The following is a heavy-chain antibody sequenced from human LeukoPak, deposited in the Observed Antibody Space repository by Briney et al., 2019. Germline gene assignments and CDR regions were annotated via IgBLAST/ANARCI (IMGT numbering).Heavy chain of an antibody. CDR3: ARNSGWYGGGNYFDY. CDR2: ISYDGSNK. V-gene: IGHV3-30-3*01. J-gene: IGHJ4*02. D-gene: IGHD6-19*01. Sequence: PGGSLRLSCAASGFTFNSYAMSWVRQAPGKGLEWVAVISYDGSNKYYADSVKGRFTISRDNSKNTLYLQMNSLRAEDTAVYYCARNSGWYGGGNYFDYWGQGTLVTVSS. CDR1: GFTFNSYA.